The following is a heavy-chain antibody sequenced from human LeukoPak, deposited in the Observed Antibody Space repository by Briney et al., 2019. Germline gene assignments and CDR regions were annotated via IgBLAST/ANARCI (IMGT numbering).Heavy chain of an antibody. CDR2: ISGRDDST. V-gene: IGHV3-21*01. J-gene: IGHJ4*02. CDR3: ARDLPAEKTRFTLDY. Sequence: GGSLRLSCAASGFTFNFYAMYWVRQAPGKGLEWVSGISGRDDSTYYADSVEGRFTISRDNAKNSLYLQMNSLRAEDTAVYYCARDLPAEKTRFTLDYWGQGTLVTVSS. CDR1: GFTFNFYA. D-gene: IGHD1-1*01.